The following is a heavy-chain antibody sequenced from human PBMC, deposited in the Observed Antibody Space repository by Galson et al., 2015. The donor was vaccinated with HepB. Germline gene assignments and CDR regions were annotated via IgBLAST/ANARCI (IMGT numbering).Heavy chain of an antibody. Sequence: PALVKPTQTLTLTCTFSGFSLSTSGVGVGWIRQPPGKALEWLALIYWDDDKRYSPSLKSRLTITKDTSKNQVVLTMTNMDPVDTATYYCAHRIAVAAYNWFDPWGQGTLVTVSS. D-gene: IGHD6-19*01. J-gene: IGHJ5*02. CDR2: IYWDDDK. CDR1: GFSLSTSGVG. V-gene: IGHV2-5*02. CDR3: AHRIAVAAYNWFDP.